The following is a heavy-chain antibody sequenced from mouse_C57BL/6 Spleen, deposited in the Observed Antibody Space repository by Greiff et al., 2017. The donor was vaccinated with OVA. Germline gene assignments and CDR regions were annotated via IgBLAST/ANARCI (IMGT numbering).Heavy chain of an antibody. V-gene: IGHV14-1*01. J-gene: IGHJ1*03. CDR1: GFNIKDYY. CDR3: TQGGSSYVRWYFDV. D-gene: IGHD1-1*01. CDR2: IDPEDGDT. Sequence: VQLQQSGAELVRPGASVKLSCTASGFNIKDYYMHWVKQRPEQGLEWIGRIDPEDGDTAYAPKFQGKATMTADTSSNTAYLQLSSLTSEDTAVYYCTQGGSSYVRWYFDVWGTGTTVTVSS.